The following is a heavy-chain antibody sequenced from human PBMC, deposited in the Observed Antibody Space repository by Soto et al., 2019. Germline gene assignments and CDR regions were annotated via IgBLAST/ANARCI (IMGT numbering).Heavy chain of an antibody. D-gene: IGHD6-19*01. CDR3: ATRYSSGWYFYS. V-gene: IGHV3-30*03. CDR2: ISYDGNSI. J-gene: IGHJ4*02. Sequence: QVQLVASGGGVVQPGMSLTLSCAASGFTFSNYGMHWVRQAPGTGLEWVAVISYDGNSIYYGYSVKGRFAISRDNSNDALYLQMNSLRAEDTAVSYCATRYSSGWYFYSWGQGNMVTVAA. CDR1: GFTFSNYG.